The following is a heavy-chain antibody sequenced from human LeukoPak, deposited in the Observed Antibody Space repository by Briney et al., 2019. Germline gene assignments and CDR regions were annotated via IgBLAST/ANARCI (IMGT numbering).Heavy chain of an antibody. D-gene: IGHD6-19*01. CDR3: ATDHRSSGLYSFDY. CDR2: ISGSAGST. J-gene: IGHJ4*02. Sequence: PGGSLRLSCAASGFTFSSYAMNWVRQAPGKGLEWVSGISGSAGSTYYADSVRGRFTISRDNSKNTLYLQMNSLRAEDPAMYYCATDHRSSGLYSFDYWGQGTLVTVSS. CDR1: GFTFSSYA. V-gene: IGHV3-23*01.